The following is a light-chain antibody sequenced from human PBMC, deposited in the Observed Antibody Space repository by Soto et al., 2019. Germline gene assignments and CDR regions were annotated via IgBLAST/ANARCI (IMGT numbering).Light chain of an antibody. CDR1: SSNIGSNY. J-gene: IGLJ1*01. Sequence: QSVLTQPPSASGTPGQRVTISCSGSSSNIGSNYVYWYQHPPGTAPKLLIYTNNLRPSGVPDRFSGSKSGTSASLAISGLRSEDEADYYCGAWDDSLSVYVFGTGTKVTVL. CDR2: TNN. V-gene: IGLV1-47*02. CDR3: GAWDDSLSVYV.